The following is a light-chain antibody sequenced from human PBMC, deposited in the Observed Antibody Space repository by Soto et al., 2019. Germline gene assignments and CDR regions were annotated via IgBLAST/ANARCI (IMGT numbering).Light chain of an antibody. V-gene: IGKV1-5*03. CDR2: HAS. CDR1: ERVSRW. J-gene: IGKJ1*01. CDR3: QQYNAYSQA. Sequence: DIQMTQSPSTLSASVGDRVTITCRASERVSRWLAWYQQKQGRPPKLLIYHASTLETGVPSRFSGSGSVTEFTLTISSLQPDDFATYYCQQYNAYSQAFGQGTKVEIK.